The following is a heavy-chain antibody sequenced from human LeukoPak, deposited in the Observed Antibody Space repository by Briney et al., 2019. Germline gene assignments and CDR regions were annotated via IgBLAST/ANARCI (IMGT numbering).Heavy chain of an antibody. J-gene: IGHJ4*02. V-gene: IGHV3-74*01. D-gene: IGHD2-2*01. Sequence: PGGSLRLSCAGSGFTFSTYWMHWVRQAPGKGLVWVSRINPDGSSTSYADSVKGRFTISRDNAENMMYLQMNSLRAEDTAVYYCGSRIGYCSSSSCKAPYWGQGTLVTVSS. CDR2: INPDGSST. CDR1: GFTFSTYW. CDR3: GSRIGYCSSSSCKAPY.